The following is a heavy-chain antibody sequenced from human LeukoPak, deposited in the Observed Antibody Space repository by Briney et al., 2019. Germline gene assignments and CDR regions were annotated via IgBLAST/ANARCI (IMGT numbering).Heavy chain of an antibody. CDR3: ARDKFLAYSREPKTSGYWYFDL. V-gene: IGHV4-34*01. Sequence: TASETLSLTCAVYGGSFRGYYWSWIRQPPGKGLEWIGEINHSGSTNYNPSLKSRVTISVDTSKNQFSLKLSSVTAADTAVYYCARDKFLAYSREPKTSGYWYFDLWGRGTLVTVSS. D-gene: IGHD3-3*01. CDR1: GGSFRGYY. J-gene: IGHJ2*01. CDR2: INHSGST.